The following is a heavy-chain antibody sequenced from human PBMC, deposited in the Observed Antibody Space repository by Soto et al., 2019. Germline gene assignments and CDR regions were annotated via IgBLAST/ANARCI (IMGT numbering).Heavy chain of an antibody. D-gene: IGHD6-19*01. V-gene: IGHV1-2*02. J-gene: IGHJ5*02. CDR3: ASAPGYIAVAGTGLSRFDP. Sequence: ASVKVSCKASGYTFTGYYMHWVRQAPGQGLEWMGWINPNSGGTNYAQKFQGRVTMTRDTSISTAYMELSRLRSDDTAVYYCASAPGYIAVAGTGLSRFDPWGQGTLVTVSS. CDR2: INPNSGGT. CDR1: GYTFTGYY.